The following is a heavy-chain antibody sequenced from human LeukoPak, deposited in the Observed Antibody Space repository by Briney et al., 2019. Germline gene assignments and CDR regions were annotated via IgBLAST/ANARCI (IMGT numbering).Heavy chain of an antibody. CDR2: ISSSSSYI. V-gene: IGHV3-21*01. D-gene: IGHD3-3*01. CDR3: ARGGLRFLEWLLYDFDY. CDR1: GFTFSSYS. Sequence: GGSLRLSCAASGFTFSSYSMNWVRQAPGKGPEWVSSISSSSSYIYYADSVKGRFTISRDNAKNTLYLQMNSLRAEDTAVYYCARGGLRFLEWLLYDFDYWGQGTLVTVSS. J-gene: IGHJ4*02.